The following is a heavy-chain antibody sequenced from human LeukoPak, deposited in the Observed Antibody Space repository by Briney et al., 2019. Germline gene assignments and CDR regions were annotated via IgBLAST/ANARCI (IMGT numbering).Heavy chain of an antibody. V-gene: IGHV3-11*04. Sequence: GGSLRLSCAASGFTVSSNYMSWVRQAPGKGLEWVSSISSSARTIYYADSVKGRFTISRDNAKNSLYLQMNSLRAEDTAVYYCARCSNSYDTGGYYRCPLDYWGQGTLVTVSS. D-gene: IGHD3-22*01. CDR1: GFTVSSNY. CDR3: ARCSNSYDTGGYYRCPLDY. CDR2: ISSSARTI. J-gene: IGHJ4*02.